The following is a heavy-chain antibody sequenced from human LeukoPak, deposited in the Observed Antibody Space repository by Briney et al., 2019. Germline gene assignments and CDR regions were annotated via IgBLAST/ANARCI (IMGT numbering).Heavy chain of an antibody. CDR2: ISGGSSGST. CDR3: AKDHANTPVVTN. D-gene: IGHD2-21*02. CDR1: GFTFSDYA. V-gene: IGHV3-23*01. Sequence: PGGSLRLSCAASGFTFSDYAMSWVRQAPGKGLEWLSVISGGSSGSTYYADSVTGRFTVSRDNSKNTVELQMNNLRVDATAIYYCAKDHANTPVVTNWGQGILVSVSS. J-gene: IGHJ4*02.